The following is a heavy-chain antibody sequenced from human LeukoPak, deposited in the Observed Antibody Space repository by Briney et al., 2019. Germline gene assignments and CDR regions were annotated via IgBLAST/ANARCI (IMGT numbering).Heavy chain of an antibody. D-gene: IGHD4-17*01. J-gene: IGHJ1*01. Sequence: GVSPRLSCVASGFTLGDYAMTWVRPRPGKGLEWVSSISKSGDRTYSAHSVKGRFTLSRDNSRNTLYLQMSSLRAEDTAVYYGAKDPWTLDGDYGDSWGQGTLVTVSS. CDR1: GFTLGDYA. CDR2: ISKSGDRT. CDR3: AKDPWTLDGDYGDS. V-gene: IGHV3-23*01.